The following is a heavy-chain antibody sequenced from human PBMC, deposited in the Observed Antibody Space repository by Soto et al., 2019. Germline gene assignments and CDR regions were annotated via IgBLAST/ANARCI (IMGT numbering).Heavy chain of an antibody. J-gene: IGHJ6*02. CDR2: FYYSGST. Sequence: SETLSLTCTVSCGSISSSSYYWGWIRQPPGKGLEWIGSFYYSGSTYYNPSLKSRVTISVDTSKNQFSLKLSSVAAADTAVYYCARCVIAVAGTDYYYGMDVWGQGTTVT. D-gene: IGHD6-19*01. CDR3: ARCVIAVAGTDYYYGMDV. CDR1: CGSISSSSYY. V-gene: IGHV4-39*01.